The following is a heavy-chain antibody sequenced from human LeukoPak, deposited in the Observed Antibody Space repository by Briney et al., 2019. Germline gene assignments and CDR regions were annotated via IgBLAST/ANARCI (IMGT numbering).Heavy chain of an antibody. CDR1: GYTFTSYG. CDR2: ISAYNGNT. Sequence: ASVKVSCKASGYTFTSYGISWVRQAPGQGLEWMGWISAYNGNTNYAQKLQGRVTITTDTSTSTAYMELRSLRSDDTAVYYCARDFLPTWYSSGWYFDYWGQGTLVTVSS. CDR3: ARDFLPTWYSSGWYFDY. V-gene: IGHV1-18*01. D-gene: IGHD6-19*01. J-gene: IGHJ4*02.